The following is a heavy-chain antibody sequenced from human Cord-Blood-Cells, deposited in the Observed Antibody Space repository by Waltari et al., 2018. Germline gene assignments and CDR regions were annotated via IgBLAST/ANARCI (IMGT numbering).Heavy chain of an antibody. V-gene: IGHV1-18*01. Sequence: QVQLVQSGAEVKKPGASVKVSCKASGYTFTSYGISWVRQAPGQGLEWMGWISAYNGNTNYAQKLQGRVTMTSDTSTSTAYIELRSLSSDDTAVYYCARDGNQLLYYYYDGMDVWGQGTTVTVSS. CDR3: ARDGNQLLYYYYDGMDV. J-gene: IGHJ6*02. CDR1: GYTFTSYG. CDR2: ISAYNGNT. D-gene: IGHD2-2*01.